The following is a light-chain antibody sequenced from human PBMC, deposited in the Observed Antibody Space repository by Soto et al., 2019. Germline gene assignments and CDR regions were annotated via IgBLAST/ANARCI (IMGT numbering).Light chain of an antibody. J-gene: IGKJ1*01. CDR2: GAF. Sequence: EIVMTQSPVTLSVSPGERVTLSCRASQSVSSNLAWYQQKPGQAPRLLIYGAFTRATGIPARFSGTGSGTEFTLTISSLQSEDSAIYYCQQYNNWPSWTFGQGTKVDIK. CDR1: QSVSSN. CDR3: QQYNNWPSWT. V-gene: IGKV3-15*01.